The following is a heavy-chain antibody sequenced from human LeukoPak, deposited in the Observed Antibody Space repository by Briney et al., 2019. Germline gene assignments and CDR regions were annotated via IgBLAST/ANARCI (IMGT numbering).Heavy chain of an antibody. CDR2: IYSGGST. CDR3: ARDSNNEITYDY. Sequence: GGSLRLSCAASGLTVSSNYMSWVRQAPGKGLEWVSVIYSGGSTYYADSVKGRFTISRDNSKNTLYLQMNSLRAEDTAVYYCARDSNNEITYDYWGQGTLVTVSS. V-gene: IGHV3-66*01. J-gene: IGHJ4*02. D-gene: IGHD3-10*01. CDR1: GLTVSSNY.